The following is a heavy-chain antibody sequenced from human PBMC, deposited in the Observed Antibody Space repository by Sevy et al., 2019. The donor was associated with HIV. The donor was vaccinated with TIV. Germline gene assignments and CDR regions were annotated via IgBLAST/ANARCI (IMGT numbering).Heavy chain of an antibody. Sequence: SETLSLTCTVSGGSISSYYWSWIRQPPGKGLEWIGYIYYSGSTNYNPSLKSRVTISVDTSKNQFSLKLSSVTAADTAVYYCARDRMTTGRGMDVWGKGTTVTVSS. J-gene: IGHJ6*03. CDR3: ARDRMTTGRGMDV. CDR2: IYYSGST. D-gene: IGHD4-17*01. V-gene: IGHV4-59*01. CDR1: GGSISSYY.